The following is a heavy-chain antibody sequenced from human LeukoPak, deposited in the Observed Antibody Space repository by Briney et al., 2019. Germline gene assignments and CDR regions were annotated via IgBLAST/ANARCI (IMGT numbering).Heavy chain of an antibody. CDR1: GGSFSGYY. CDR3: ARGRLRPGVIDY. Sequence: SETPSLTCAVYGGSFSGYYWSWIRQPPGKGLEWIGEINHSGSTNYNPSLKSRVTISVDTSKNQFSLKLSSVTAADTAVYYCARGRLRPGVIDYWGQGTLVTVSS. V-gene: IGHV4-34*01. D-gene: IGHD5/OR15-5a*01. J-gene: IGHJ4*02. CDR2: INHSGST.